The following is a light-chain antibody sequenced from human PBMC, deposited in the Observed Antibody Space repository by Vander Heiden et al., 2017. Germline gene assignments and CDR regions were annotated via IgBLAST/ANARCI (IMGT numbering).Light chain of an antibody. Sequence: IVFPHSPCTLSLSPGEMATLCCTASHIVSSPCFAWYQQNLGQPPNPPLHHISSRAAGTPDRFCGSGSGTAFTLTISGMEPADSAVYYCQQYAGIPWTFGQGTKVELK. CDR3: QQYAGIPWT. CDR2: HIS. J-gene: IGKJ1*01. CDR1: HIVSSPC. V-gene: IGKV3-20*01.